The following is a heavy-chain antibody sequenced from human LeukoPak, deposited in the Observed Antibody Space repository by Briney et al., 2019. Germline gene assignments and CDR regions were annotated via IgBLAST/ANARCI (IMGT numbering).Heavy chain of an antibody. J-gene: IGHJ3*01. Sequence: GGALRLSCGASGFTFSSYWMAWGRQAPGKGLGWVAKRKGGGCKKYYGESVRGGFTISRDNAENSLYLQMNSLGGEYGAVYYCARDGRSCRSSDCRGDAFDLWGEGTMVTVSS. D-gene: IGHD6-13*01. V-gene: IGHV3-7*01. CDR1: GFTFSSYW. CDR2: RKGGGCKK. CDR3: ARDGRSCRSSDCRGDAFDL.